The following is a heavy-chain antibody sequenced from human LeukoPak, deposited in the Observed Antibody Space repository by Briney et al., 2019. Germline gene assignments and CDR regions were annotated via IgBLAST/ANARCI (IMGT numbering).Heavy chain of an antibody. CDR3: ARDGWSYDLS. CDR2: IKQDGSVI. CDR1: GFTFSSHW. Sequence: GGSLRLSCAASGFTFSSHWMSWVRQAPGKGLEWVANIKQDGSVIYYVDSVKGRFTISRDNAKNSLYLQMNSLRAEDTTVYYCARDGWSYDLSWGQGTLVTVSS. J-gene: IGHJ5*02. V-gene: IGHV3-7*01. D-gene: IGHD3-10*01.